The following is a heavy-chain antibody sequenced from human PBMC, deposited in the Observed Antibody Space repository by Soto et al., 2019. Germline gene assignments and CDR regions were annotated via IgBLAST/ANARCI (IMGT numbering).Heavy chain of an antibody. D-gene: IGHD1-26*01. CDR3: AKWTEWELLRSDDAFDI. J-gene: IGHJ3*02. V-gene: IGHV3-23*01. CDR2: ISGSGGST. Sequence: EVQLLESGGGLVQPGGSLRLSCAASGFTFSSYAMSWVRQAPGKGLEWVSAISGSGGSTYYADSVKGRFTISRDNSKNTLYLQMNSLRAEDTAVYYCAKWTEWELLRSDDAFDIWGQGTMVTVSS. CDR1: GFTFSSYA.